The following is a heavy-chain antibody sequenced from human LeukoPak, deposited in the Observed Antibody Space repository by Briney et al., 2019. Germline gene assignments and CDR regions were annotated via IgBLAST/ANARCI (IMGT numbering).Heavy chain of an antibody. D-gene: IGHD3-10*01. Sequence: SDTLSLTCTVSGGSVSSGSYYWSWIRQPPGKGLEWIGYIYYSGSTNYNPSLESRVTISVDTSKNQFSLKLSSVTAADTAVYYCARAYGSGSLYYFDYWGQGTLVTVSS. J-gene: IGHJ4*02. V-gene: IGHV4-61*01. CDR1: GGSVSSGSYY. CDR2: IYYSGST. CDR3: ARAYGSGSLYYFDY.